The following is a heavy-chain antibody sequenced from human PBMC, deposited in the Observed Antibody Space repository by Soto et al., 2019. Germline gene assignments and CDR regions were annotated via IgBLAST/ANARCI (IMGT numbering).Heavy chain of an antibody. J-gene: IGHJ4*02. CDR3: AKGRYDFWSPYYFDS. V-gene: IGHV3-9*01. Sequence: LRLSCVGTGLNFDDFAMHWVRQAPGKGLEWVSGITWNSRVLAYADSVKGRFTISRDNARNSLYLQMDSLRDEGTALYYCAKGRYDFWSPYYFDSWGQGTLVTVSS. CDR2: ITWNSRVL. CDR1: GLNFDDFA. D-gene: IGHD3-3*01.